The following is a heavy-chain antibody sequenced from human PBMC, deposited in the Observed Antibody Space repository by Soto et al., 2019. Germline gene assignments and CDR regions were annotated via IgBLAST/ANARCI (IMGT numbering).Heavy chain of an antibody. CDR3: ARGWGRIFDC. D-gene: IGHD7-27*01. Sequence: QVQLQQWGAGLLKPSETLSLTCAVYGGSFSGYYWSWIRQPPGKGLEWIGEINHSGSTNYNPSLKRRVTISAETSKNQFSLKLRSVTAADTAVYYCARGWGRIFDCWGQGTLVTVSS. CDR2: INHSGST. CDR1: GGSFSGYY. J-gene: IGHJ4*02. V-gene: IGHV4-34*01.